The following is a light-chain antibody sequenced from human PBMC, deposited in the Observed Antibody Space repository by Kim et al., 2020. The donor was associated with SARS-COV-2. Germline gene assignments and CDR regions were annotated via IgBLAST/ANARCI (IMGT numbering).Light chain of an antibody. CDR2: KDS. J-gene: IGLJ2*01. Sequence: TGQTARITCSGDALPKQYAYWYQQKPGQAPVLVIYKDSERPSGIPERFSGSSSGTTVTLTISGVQAEDEADYYCQSADSSGTYVVFGGGTQLTVL. CDR3: QSADSSGTYVV. V-gene: IGLV3-25*03. CDR1: ALPKQY.